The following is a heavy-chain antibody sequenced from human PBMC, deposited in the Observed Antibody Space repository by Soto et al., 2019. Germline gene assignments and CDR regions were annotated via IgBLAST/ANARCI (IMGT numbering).Heavy chain of an antibody. CDR3: ARDPSVVKLWNWFDP. J-gene: IGHJ5*02. V-gene: IGHV1-18*01. CDR1: GYTFTSYG. D-gene: IGHD2-15*01. Sequence: GASVKVSCKASGYTFTSYGISWVRQAPGQGLEWMGWISAYNGNTNYAQKLQGRVTMTTDTSTSTAYMELRSLRSDDTAVYYCARDPSVVKLWNWFDPWGQGTLVTVSS. CDR2: ISAYNGNT.